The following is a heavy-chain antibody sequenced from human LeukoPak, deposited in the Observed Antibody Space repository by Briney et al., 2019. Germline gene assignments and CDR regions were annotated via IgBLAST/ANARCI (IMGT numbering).Heavy chain of an antibody. CDR1: GFTSSSYW. V-gene: IGHV3-74*01. Sequence: GGSLRLSCAASGFTSSSYWMHWVRQAPGKGLVWVSRINSDERSTSYADSVKGRFTISRDNAKNTLYLQMNSLRAEDTAVYYCAREPYSSSWYPFDYWGQGTLVTVSS. D-gene: IGHD6-13*01. CDR3: AREPYSSSWYPFDY. J-gene: IGHJ4*02. CDR2: INSDERST.